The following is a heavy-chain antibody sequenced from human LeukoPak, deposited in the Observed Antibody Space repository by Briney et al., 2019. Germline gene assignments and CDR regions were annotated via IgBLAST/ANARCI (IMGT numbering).Heavy chain of an antibody. J-gene: IGHJ6*02. V-gene: IGHV1-69*04. CDR3: ASLRPHGDLYGMDV. CDR1: GGTFSSYA. D-gene: IGHD4-17*01. CDR2: IIPILGIA. Sequence: GASVKVSCKASGGTFSSYAISWVRQAPGQGPEWMGRIIPILGIANYAQKFQGRVTITADKSTSTVYMELSSLRSEDTAVYYCASLRPHGDLYGMDVWGQGTTVTVSS.